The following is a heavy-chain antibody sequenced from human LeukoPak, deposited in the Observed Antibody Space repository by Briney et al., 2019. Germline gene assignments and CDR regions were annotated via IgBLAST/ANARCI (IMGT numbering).Heavy chain of an antibody. CDR3: TRSLGGYTYGYQDY. CDR2: VNPNSGGT. J-gene: IGHJ4*02. D-gene: IGHD5-18*01. V-gene: IGHV1-2*02. Sequence: ASVKVSCKASEYTFTDYYTHWVRQAPGQGLEWMGWVNPNSGGTNYAQKFQGRVTMTRDTSISTAYMELSRLRSDDTAMYYCTRSLGGYTYGYQDYWGQGTLVSVSS. CDR1: EYTFTDYY.